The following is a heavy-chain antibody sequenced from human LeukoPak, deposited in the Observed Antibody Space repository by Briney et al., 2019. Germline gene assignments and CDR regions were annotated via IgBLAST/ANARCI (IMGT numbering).Heavy chain of an antibody. CDR3: ASRSSGWYAGSFDY. Sequence: SETLSLTCTVSGGSISSSSYYWGWIRQPPGKGLEWIGSIYYSGSTYYNPSLKSRVTISVDTSKNQFSLKLSSVTAADTAVYYCASRSSGWYAGSFDYWGQRTLVTVSS. J-gene: IGHJ4*02. CDR1: GGSISSSSYY. CDR2: IYYSGST. D-gene: IGHD6-19*01. V-gene: IGHV4-39*01.